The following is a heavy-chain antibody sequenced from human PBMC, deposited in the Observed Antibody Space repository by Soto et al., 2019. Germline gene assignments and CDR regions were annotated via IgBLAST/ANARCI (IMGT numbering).Heavy chain of an antibody. Sequence: PGGSLRLSCAASGFIFDDFTMHWVRLVPGKGLQWVSYINWDGRIAMYADSVKGRFTISIDNTNNHLYLQMNSLRSDDTALYYCAKDEGAAVESPGDWGHGTLVPVSS. V-gene: IGHV3-43*01. CDR2: INWDGRIA. J-gene: IGHJ4*01. CDR1: GFIFDDFT. CDR3: AKDEGAAVESPGD. D-gene: IGHD6-13*01.